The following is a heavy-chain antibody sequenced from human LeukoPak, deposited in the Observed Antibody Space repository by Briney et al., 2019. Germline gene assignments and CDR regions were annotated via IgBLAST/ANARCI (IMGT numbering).Heavy chain of an antibody. CDR3: ARERIAAYYFDY. D-gene: IGHD2-15*01. J-gene: IGHJ4*02. CDR2: ISSSSSYT. V-gene: IGHV3-11*05. Sequence: GGSLRLSCAASGFTFSKYAMNWVRQAPGKGLEWVSYISSSSSYTNYADSVKGRFTISRDNAKNSLYLQMNSLRAEDTAVYYCARERIAAYYFDYWGQGTLVTVSS. CDR1: GFTFSKYA.